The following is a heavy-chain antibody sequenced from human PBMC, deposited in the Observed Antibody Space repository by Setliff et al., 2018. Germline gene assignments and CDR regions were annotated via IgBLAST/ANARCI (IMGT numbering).Heavy chain of an antibody. CDR1: GASISDYY. CDR2: VSASGST. V-gene: IGHV4-4*07. D-gene: IGHD3-3*01. CDR3: ARERTIFGILVISGWFDP. J-gene: IGHJ5*02. Sequence: SETLSLTCTVSGASISDYYWTWIRQPAGKELEWIGRVSASGSTTYNPSLKSRVTMSVDTSRNQISLNLTPVTAADTAMYYCARERTIFGILVISGWFDPWGQGTVVTVSS.